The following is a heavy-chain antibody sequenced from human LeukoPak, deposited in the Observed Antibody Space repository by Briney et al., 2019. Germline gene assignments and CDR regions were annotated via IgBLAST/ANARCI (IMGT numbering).Heavy chain of an antibody. V-gene: IGHV4-59*01. CDR1: GGSINNYC. Sequence: PSETLSLTCTVSGGSINNYCWTWIRQPPGKGLEWIGNIYDSGSTNYNPSLKSRVTISVDTSKNQCSLKLSSVTAADTAVYYCARQSISGSSLSYFDYWGQGTLVNVSS. J-gene: IGHJ4*02. CDR2: IYDSGST. CDR3: ARQSISGSSLSYFDY. D-gene: IGHD3-22*01.